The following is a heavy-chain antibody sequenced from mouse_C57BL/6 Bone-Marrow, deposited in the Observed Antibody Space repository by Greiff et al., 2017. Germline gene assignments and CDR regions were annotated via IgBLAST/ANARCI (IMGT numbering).Heavy chain of an antibody. CDR2: IHPNSGST. CDR1: GYTFTSYW. J-gene: IGHJ3*01. CDR3: ARPLYYYGSSGFAY. Sequence: QVQLKQPGAELVKPGASVKLSCKASGYTFTSYWMHWVKQRPGQGLEWIGMIHPNSGSTTYNEKFKSKATLTVDKSSSTAYMQLSSLTSEDSAVYYCARPLYYYGSSGFAYWGQGTLVTVSA. D-gene: IGHD1-1*01. V-gene: IGHV1-64*01.